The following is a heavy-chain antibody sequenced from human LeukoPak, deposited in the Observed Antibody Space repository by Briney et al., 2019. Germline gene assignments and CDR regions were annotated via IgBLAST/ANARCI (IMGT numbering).Heavy chain of an antibody. CDR1: AFTFTNYA. J-gene: IGHJ4*02. D-gene: IGHD3-16*02. CDR2: ISGSGTVT. V-gene: IGHV3-21*01. Sequence: PGGSLRLSCTASAFTFTNYAMNWVRQAPGKGLEWVSTISGSGTVTYYADSVKGRFTISRDNAKNSLYLQMNSLRAEDTAVYYCARVPGPFYVWGSYPVPDWGQGTLVTVSS. CDR3: ARVPGPFYVWGSYPVPD.